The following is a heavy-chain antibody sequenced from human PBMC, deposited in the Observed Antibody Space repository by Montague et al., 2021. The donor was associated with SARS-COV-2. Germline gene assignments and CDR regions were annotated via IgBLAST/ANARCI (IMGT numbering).Heavy chain of an antibody. CDR3: ARIPEYSSGGGPDWYFDL. CDR2: IDWDDDT. V-gene: IGHV2-70*01. CDR1: GFSVSTSGLC. D-gene: IGHD6-19*01. Sequence: PALVKPTQTLTLTCTFSGFSVSTSGLCVSWIRQPPGKALEWLALIDWDDDTYYSTSLKTRLAIFKDTSKNQVVLTMTDMDSVDTGTYYCARIPEYSSGGGPDWYFDLWGRGTLVTVSS. J-gene: IGHJ2*01.